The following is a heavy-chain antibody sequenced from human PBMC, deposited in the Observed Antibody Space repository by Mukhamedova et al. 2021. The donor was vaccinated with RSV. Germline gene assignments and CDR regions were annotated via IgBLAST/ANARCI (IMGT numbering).Heavy chain of an antibody. CDR3: ATEGGRYYGSGNYYFDF. D-gene: IGHD3-10*01. CDR2: ISYDGNNK. CDR1: SSYA. V-gene: IGHV3-30*04. J-gene: IGHJ4*01. Sequence: SSYAMHWVRQAPGKGLEWVAVISYDGNNKYYADSVKGRFTISRDSSKNTLYPQMNSLRTEDTAVYYCATEGGRYYGSGNYYFDFW.